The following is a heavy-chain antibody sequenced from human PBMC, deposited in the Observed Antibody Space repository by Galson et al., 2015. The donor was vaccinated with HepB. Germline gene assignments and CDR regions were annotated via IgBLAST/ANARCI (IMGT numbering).Heavy chain of an antibody. V-gene: IGHV1-46*04. Sequence: SVKVSCKASGYTFTSYYMHWVRQAPGQGLEWMGIINPSGGSTSYAQKLQGRVTMTRDTSTSTVYMELSSLRSEDTAVYYCARDATYCGGDCYSGPQGYFDLWGRGTLVTVSS. CDR1: GYTFTSYY. CDR3: ARDATYCGGDCYSGPQGYFDL. D-gene: IGHD2-21*02. J-gene: IGHJ2*01. CDR2: INPSGGST.